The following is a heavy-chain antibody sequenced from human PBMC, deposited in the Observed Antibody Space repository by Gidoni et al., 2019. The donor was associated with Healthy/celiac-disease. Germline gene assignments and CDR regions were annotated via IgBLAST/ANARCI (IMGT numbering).Heavy chain of an antibody. CDR3: ARQSGVLWWPTRDGFQH. CDR2: IYYSGST. J-gene: IGHJ1*01. Sequence: QLQLQESGPGLVKPSETLSLTCTVSGGSISSSSYYWGWIRQPPGKGLEWIGSIYYSGSTYYNPSLKSRVTISVDTSKNQFSLKLSSVTAADTAVYYCARQSGVLWWPTRDGFQHWGQGTLVTVSS. V-gene: IGHV4-39*01. D-gene: IGHD2-21*01. CDR1: GGSISSSSYY.